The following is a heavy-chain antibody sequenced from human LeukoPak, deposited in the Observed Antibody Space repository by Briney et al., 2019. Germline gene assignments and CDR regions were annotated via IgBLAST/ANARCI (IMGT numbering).Heavy chain of an antibody. CDR1: GFTFSSHA. CDR2: ISSGGGST. Sequence: GGSLRLSCVASGFTFSSHAMSWVRQAPGKGLEWVSAISSGGGSTYYADSVKGRFTISRDNSKNTLYLQMNSLRAADTAVYYCARVGVGVSTFFDYWGQGTLVTVSS. V-gene: IGHV3-23*01. J-gene: IGHJ4*02. D-gene: IGHD1-26*01. CDR3: ARVGVGVSTFFDY.